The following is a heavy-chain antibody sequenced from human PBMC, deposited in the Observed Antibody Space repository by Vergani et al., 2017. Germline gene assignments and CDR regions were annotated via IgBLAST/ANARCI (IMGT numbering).Heavy chain of an antibody. CDR3: ARVETDTAMVTDY. CDR2: ISSSSSYI. J-gene: IGHJ4*02. CDR1: GFTFSSYS. D-gene: IGHD5-18*01. Sequence: EVQLVESGGGLVKPGGSLRLSCAASGFTFSSYSMNWVRQAPGKGLEWVSSISSSSSYIYYADSVKGRFTISRDNAKNSLYLQMNSLRAEDTAVYYCARVETDTAMVTDYWGQGTLVTVSS. V-gene: IGHV3-21*01.